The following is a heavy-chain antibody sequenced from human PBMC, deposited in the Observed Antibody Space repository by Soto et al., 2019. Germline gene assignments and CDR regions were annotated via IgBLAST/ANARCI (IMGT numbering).Heavy chain of an antibody. Sequence: GSLRLSCAASGFTLSSYGMNWVRQAPGKGLEWVAVISYDENNKYYADSVKGRFTISRDNSKNTLYLQMNSLRAEDTAVYYCAKVLTGDLDYWGQGTLVTVSS. CDR3: AKVLTGDLDY. CDR1: GFTLSSYG. D-gene: IGHD7-27*01. CDR2: ISYDENNK. J-gene: IGHJ4*02. V-gene: IGHV3-30*18.